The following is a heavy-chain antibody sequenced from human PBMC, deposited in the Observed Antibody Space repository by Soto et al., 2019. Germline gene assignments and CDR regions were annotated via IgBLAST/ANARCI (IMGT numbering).Heavy chain of an antibody. J-gene: IGHJ4*02. V-gene: IGHV4-4*02. D-gene: IGHD3-22*01. CDR1: GGSIISSNW. CDR3: AREVKYYYDSSGYYYDY. CDR2: IYHSGST. Sequence: SETLSLTCAVSGGSIISSNWWSFVRQPPGKGLEWIGEIYHSGSTNYNPSLKSRVTISVDKSKNQFSLKLSSVTAADTAVYYCAREVKYYYDSSGYYYDYWGQGTLVTV.